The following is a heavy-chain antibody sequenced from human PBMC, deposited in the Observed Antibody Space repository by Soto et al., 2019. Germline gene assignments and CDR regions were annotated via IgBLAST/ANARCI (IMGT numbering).Heavy chain of an antibody. Sequence: QLLESGGGLAHQGESLTLSCAASEDSFDNSAMTWVRQAPGTGLEWVSTTTNTGGTTHYADPVQGRFTVSRDNFRNTLYLLMNSRRAEDTAVYYCAKLRRGATGTEGCHPWGQGTLVTVSS. V-gene: IGHV3-23*01. J-gene: IGHJ5*02. CDR1: EDSFDNSA. D-gene: IGHD1-1*01. CDR2: TTNTGGTT. CDR3: AKLRRGATGTEGCHP.